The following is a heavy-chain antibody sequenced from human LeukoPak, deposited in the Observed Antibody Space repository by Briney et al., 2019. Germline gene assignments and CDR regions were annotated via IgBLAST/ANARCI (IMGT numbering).Heavy chain of an antibody. V-gene: IGHV4-59*01. CDR3: ARSPYSSSTAFDI. CDR2: IYFSGST. CDR1: GGSISSYY. D-gene: IGHD6-6*01. J-gene: IGHJ3*02. Sequence: PSETLSLTCTVSGGSISSYYWSWIRQPLGKGLEWIGYIYFSGSTNYNPSLKSRVTISVDTSKNQFSLKLSSVTAADTAVYYCARSPYSSSTAFDIWGQGTMVTVSS.